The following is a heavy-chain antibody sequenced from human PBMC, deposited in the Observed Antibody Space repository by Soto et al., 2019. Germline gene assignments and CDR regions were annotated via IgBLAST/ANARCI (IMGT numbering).Heavy chain of an antibody. CDR2: ISSSGSKR. CDR1: GFTFRNFE. CDR3: ARDSIAAPNWFDP. Sequence: VQLVESGGGLVQPGGSLRLSCAASGFTFRNFEMNWVRQVPGKGLEWISNISSSGSKRYYADSVKGRFIVSRDNTNDSLFLEMNSLRDEDSGVYYCARDSIAAPNWFDPWGQGTLVTVSS. D-gene: IGHD2-21*01. V-gene: IGHV3-48*03. J-gene: IGHJ5*02.